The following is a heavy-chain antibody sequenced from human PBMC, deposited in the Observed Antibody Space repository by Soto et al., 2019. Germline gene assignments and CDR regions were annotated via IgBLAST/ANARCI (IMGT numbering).Heavy chain of an antibody. V-gene: IGHV3-30*18. CDR3: AKDLLGPGRAYGTDV. D-gene: IGHD7-27*01. J-gene: IGHJ6*02. CDR2: ISYDGSNK. CDR1: GFTFSSYG. Sequence: QVQLVESGGGVVQPGRSLRLSRAASGFTFSSYGMHWVRQAPGKGLEWVAVISYDGSNKYYADSVKGRFTISRDNSKNTLYLQMNSLRAEDTAVYYCAKDLLGPGRAYGTDVWGQGTTVTVSS.